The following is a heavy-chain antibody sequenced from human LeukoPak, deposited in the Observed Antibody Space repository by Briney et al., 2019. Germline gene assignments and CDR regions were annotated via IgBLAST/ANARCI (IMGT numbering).Heavy chain of an antibody. CDR1: GGSISSSSYY. J-gene: IGHJ5*02. V-gene: IGHV4-39*01. Sequence: SETLSLTCTVSGGSISSSSYYWGWIRQPPGKGLEWIGSIYYSGSTYYNPSLKSRVTISVDTSKNQFSLKLSSVTAADTAVYYCARKRAPYYDILTGPNNNWFDPWGQGTLVIVSS. CDR3: ARKRAPYYDILTGPNNNWFDP. D-gene: IGHD3-9*01. CDR2: IYYSGST.